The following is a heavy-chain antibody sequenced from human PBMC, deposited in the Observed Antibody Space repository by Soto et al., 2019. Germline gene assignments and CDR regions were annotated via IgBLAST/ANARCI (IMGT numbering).Heavy chain of an antibody. J-gene: IGHJ4*02. Sequence: EVQLVESGGGLVQPGRSLRLSCAASGFTFDVDAMHWVRQTPGKGLEWVSGISWNSGSIGYADSVKGRFTIARDYAKNSLYLQMNSLRAEDTALYYCAKDLAYSSSGNFDCWGQGTLVTVSS. V-gene: IGHV3-9*01. CDR1: GFTFDVDA. D-gene: IGHD6-13*01. CDR2: ISWNSGSI. CDR3: AKDLAYSSSGNFDC.